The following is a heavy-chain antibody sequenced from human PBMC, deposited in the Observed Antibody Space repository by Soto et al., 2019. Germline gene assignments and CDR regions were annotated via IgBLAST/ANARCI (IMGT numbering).Heavy chain of an antibody. CDR2: ISGYDGNT. CDR1: GYTFSSYG. D-gene: IGHD6-13*01. V-gene: IGHV1-18*01. J-gene: IGHJ4*02. CDR3: ARDHSSTWHDFDY. Sequence: ASVKVSCKASGYTFSSYGVNWVRQAPGQGLEWMGWISGYDGNTNYAPKFQGRVTTTTDTSTRTAYMELTSLRSDDTAVYYCARDHSSTWHDFDYWGQGTLVTVSS.